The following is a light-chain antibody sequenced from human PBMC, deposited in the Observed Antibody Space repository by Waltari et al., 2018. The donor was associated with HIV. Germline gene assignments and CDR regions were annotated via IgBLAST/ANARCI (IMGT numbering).Light chain of an antibody. CDR2: RNN. V-gene: IGLV1-47*01. CDR1: SSNIGSNY. CDR3: AAWDGSLSGRV. Sequence: QSVLTQPPSASGTPGQRVTISCSGSSSNIGSNYVYWYQQLPGTAPKLLIYRNNQLPSGVPDRFSGAKSGTSASLAISGLRSEDEAAYYCAAWDGSLSGRVFGGGTKLTVL. J-gene: IGLJ3*02.